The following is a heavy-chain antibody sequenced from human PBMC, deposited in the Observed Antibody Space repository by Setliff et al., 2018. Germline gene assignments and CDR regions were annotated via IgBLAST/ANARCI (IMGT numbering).Heavy chain of an antibody. J-gene: IGHJ4*02. D-gene: IGHD3-22*01. V-gene: IGHV3-74*01. CDR1: GSTLSTYW. CDR2: ISSDGSTK. CDR3: VRGSAYSSGSFDC. Sequence: GGSLRLSCAASGSTLSTYWIHWVRQAPRKGLGWVSRISSDGSTKNYADSVKGRFTISRDNGKNTVYLQMNSLRAEDTAMYYCVRGSAYSSGSFDCWGQGTLVTVSS.